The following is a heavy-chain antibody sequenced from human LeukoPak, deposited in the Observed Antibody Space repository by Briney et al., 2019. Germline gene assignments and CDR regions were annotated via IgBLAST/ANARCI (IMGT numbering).Heavy chain of an antibody. Sequence: SETLSLTCAVYGGSFSGYYWSWIRQPPGKGLEWIGEINHSGSTNYNPSLKSRVTISVDTSKNQFSPKLSSVTAADTAVYYCARDYYDNSGYYVSRDYYYMDVWGKGTTVTVSS. D-gene: IGHD3-22*01. J-gene: IGHJ6*03. CDR2: INHSGST. V-gene: IGHV4-34*01. CDR1: GGSFSGYY. CDR3: ARDYYDNSGYYVSRDYYYMDV.